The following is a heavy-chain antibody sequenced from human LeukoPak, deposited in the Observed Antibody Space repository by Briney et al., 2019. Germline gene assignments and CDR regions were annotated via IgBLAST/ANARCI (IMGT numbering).Heavy chain of an antibody. V-gene: IGHV4-59*02. Sequence: SETLSLTCSVSGDSVTSTYWSWIRQPPGKGLEWIAYGHHSESSNYNPSFRSRVTIPVDTSRNQFSLRLTSVTAADTAVYYCARDYEPQTKGDCFDPWGQGTLVIVSS. J-gene: IGHJ5*02. CDR2: GHHSESS. D-gene: IGHD3-3*01. CDR1: GDSVTSTY. CDR3: ARDYEPQTKGDCFDP.